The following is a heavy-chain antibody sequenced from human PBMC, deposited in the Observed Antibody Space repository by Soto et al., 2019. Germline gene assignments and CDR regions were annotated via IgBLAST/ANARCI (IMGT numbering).Heavy chain of an antibody. CDR2: IYHSGTT. D-gene: IGHD6-13*01. J-gene: IGHJ4*02. CDR1: GGSISSSNW. V-gene: IGHV4-4*02. Sequence: QVQLQESGPGLVKPSGTLSLTCTVSGGSISSSNWWSWVRQPPGKGLEWIGEIYHSGTTNYNPSRKSRATIPVDKAKNQFSLKLSSVTAADTAVYNCARVAVDGTYFDYWGQGTLVTVSS. CDR3: ARVAVDGTYFDY.